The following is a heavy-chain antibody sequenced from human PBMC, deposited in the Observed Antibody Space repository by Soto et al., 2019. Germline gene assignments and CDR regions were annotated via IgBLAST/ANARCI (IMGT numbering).Heavy chain of an antibody. CDR3: ATDSGCSSTSCQDYYGMDV. CDR2: INPSGGST. CDR1: GYTFTSYY. J-gene: IGHJ6*02. D-gene: IGHD2-2*01. V-gene: IGHV1-46*01. Sequence: QVQLVQSGAEVKKPGASVKVSCKASGYTFTSYYIHWVRQAPGQGLEWMGIINPSGGSTSYAQKFQGRVTMTRDTSTSTVYMELSSRRSEDTAVYYCATDSGCSSTSCQDYYGMDVWGQGTTVTVSS.